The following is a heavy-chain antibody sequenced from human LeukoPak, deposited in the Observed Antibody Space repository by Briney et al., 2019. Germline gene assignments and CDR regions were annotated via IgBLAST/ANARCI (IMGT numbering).Heavy chain of an antibody. Sequence: RTRGSLRLSCAASGFTFSSYSMNWVREAPGKGLEWVSYISSSSSTIYYADSVKGRFTISRDNAKNSLYLQMNSLRDEDTAVYYCARDRYDFWSGYYPHYYGMDVWGQGTTVTVSS. CDR2: ISSSSSTI. CDR3: ARDRYDFWSGYYPHYYGMDV. CDR1: GFTFSSYS. D-gene: IGHD3-3*01. J-gene: IGHJ6*02. V-gene: IGHV3-48*02.